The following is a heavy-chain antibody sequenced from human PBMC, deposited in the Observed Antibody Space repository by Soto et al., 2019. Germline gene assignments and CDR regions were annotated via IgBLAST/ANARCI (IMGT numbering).Heavy chain of an antibody. CDR1: GGSVSSGNSY. CDR3: TRGGDPYKTGH. D-gene: IGHD2-21*01. J-gene: IGHJ4*02. V-gene: IGHV4-61*01. Sequence: SETLSLTCTVSGGSVSSGNSYWSWIRQPPGKGLEWIGYIYYSGSATYNPSLKSRVTMSVDTSKNQFSLKVTSVNTADTAIYYCTRGGDPYKTGHWGQGTLVTVSS. CDR2: IYYSGSA.